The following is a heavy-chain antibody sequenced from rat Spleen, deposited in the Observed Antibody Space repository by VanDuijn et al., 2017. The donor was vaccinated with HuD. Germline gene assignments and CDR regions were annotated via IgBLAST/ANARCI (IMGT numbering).Heavy chain of an antibody. Sequence: EVQLVESGGGLVQPGRSLKLSCAASGFTFTNYDLAWVRQAPTKGLEWVASISYDGTATYYRDSVKGRFTLSRDNAKNTQYLQMDSLRSEDTATYYCARGGYTTDYFYVGWFAYWGQGTLVTVSS. D-gene: IGHD1-6*01. J-gene: IGHJ3*01. V-gene: IGHV5-29*01. CDR1: GFTFTNYD. CDR2: ISYDGTAT. CDR3: ARGGYTTDYFYVGWFAY.